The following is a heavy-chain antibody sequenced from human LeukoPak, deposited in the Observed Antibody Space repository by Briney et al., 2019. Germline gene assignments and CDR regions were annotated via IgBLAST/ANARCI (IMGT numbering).Heavy chain of an antibody. CDR2: IYKGGNT. CDR3: ASRHCSGGGCYFAGADPFDY. Sequence: GGSLRLSCTASGFTFSSHWMTWVRQAPGKGLEWVSVIYKGGNTYYIDSVKGRFTISRDTSKNTLYLQMNSLRAEDTAAYYCASRHCSGGGCYFAGADPFDYWGQGTLVTVSS. D-gene: IGHD2-15*01. J-gene: IGHJ4*02. CDR1: GFTFSSHW. V-gene: IGHV3-53*01.